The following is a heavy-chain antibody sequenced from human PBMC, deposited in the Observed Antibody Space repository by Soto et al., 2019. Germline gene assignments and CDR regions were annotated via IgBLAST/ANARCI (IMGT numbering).Heavy chain of an antibody. CDR3: AKNSENFGDSKYDY. V-gene: IGHV3-23*01. J-gene: IGHJ4*02. D-gene: IGHD4-17*01. CDR2: ISGSGGNT. Sequence: GGSLRLSCAASGFTFSSYAMSWVRQAPGKGLEWVSAISGSGGNTYYADSVKGRFTISRDNSKNMLYLQMNSLRAEDTAVYYCAKNSENFGDSKYDYWGQGTLVTVSS. CDR1: GFTFSSYA.